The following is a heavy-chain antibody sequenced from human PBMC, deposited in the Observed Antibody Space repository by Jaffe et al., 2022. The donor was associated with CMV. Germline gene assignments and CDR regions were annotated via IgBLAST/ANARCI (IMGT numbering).Heavy chain of an antibody. Sequence: QVQLVQSGAEVKKPGASVKVSCKVSGYTLTELSMHWVRQAPGKGLEWMGGFDPEDGETIYAQKFQGRVTMTEDTSTDTAYMELSSLRSEDTAVYYCATGYTSVYDILTGYYVPERGRRYNWFDPWGQGTLVTVSS. CDR3: ATGYTSVYDILTGYYVPERGRRYNWFDP. CDR2: FDPEDGET. J-gene: IGHJ5*02. V-gene: IGHV1-24*01. D-gene: IGHD3-9*01. CDR1: GYTLTELS.